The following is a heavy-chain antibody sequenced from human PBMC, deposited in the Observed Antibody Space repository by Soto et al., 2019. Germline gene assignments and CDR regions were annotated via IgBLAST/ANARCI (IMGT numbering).Heavy chain of an antibody. Sequence: PSETLSVSCTVSVDSIGIGNKYWSWIRQAPGKGLEWIGYIFSSGTTYYNPSLKSRLTISLDTSQNQFSLKLNSVTAADTAVYFCARVPSPFDFYYAMDVWGQGTTVTVSS. D-gene: IGHD3-16*01. V-gene: IGHV4-30-4*02. CDR1: VDSIGIGNKY. J-gene: IGHJ6*01. CDR2: IFSSGTT. CDR3: ARVPSPFDFYYAMDV.